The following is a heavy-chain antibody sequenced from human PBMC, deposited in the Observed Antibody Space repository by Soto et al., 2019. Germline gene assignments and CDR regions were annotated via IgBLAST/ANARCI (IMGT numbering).Heavy chain of an antibody. CDR3: ARGDATKIIVTTYYGMDV. Sequence: QVQLVQSGAEVKKPGSSVKVSCKASGGTLSNYGVSWVRQAPGQGLEWLGGIIPVFGTANYAHKFQGRLTSTADESTSTVYMDVSSLRSEATAVYYCARGDATKIIVTTYYGMDVWGQGTTVTVSS. J-gene: IGHJ6*02. CDR1: GGTLSNYG. V-gene: IGHV1-69*12. D-gene: IGHD4-17*01. CDR2: IIPVFGTA.